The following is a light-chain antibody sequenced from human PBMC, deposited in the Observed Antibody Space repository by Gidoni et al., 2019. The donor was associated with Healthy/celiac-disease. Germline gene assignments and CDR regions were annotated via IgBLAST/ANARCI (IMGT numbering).Light chain of an antibody. V-gene: IGKV3-11*01. Sequence: EIVLTQSPATLSLSPGERATLPCRASQCVSSYLPWYQQKPGQAPRLLTYDASNRATGIPARFSGSGSGTDFTLTISSLEPEDFAGYYCQQRSNWRITFGQGTRLEIK. CDR1: QCVSSY. CDR2: DAS. CDR3: QQRSNWRIT. J-gene: IGKJ5*01.